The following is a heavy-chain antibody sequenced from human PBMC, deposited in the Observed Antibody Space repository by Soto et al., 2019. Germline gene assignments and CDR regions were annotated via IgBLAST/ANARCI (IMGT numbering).Heavy chain of an antibody. V-gene: IGHV2-5*02. CDR3: VRLLWFGELS. Sequence: QITLKESGPTLVKPTQALTLTCTFSGFSLSTRGVGVGWIRQPPGKALEWLALIYWDDDKRYSPSLKSRVTISKDTSKNQVVLTMTIMDPVDTATYYCVRLLWFGELSWGQGTLVTVSS. CDR2: IYWDDDK. CDR1: GFSLSTRGVG. J-gene: IGHJ4*02. D-gene: IGHD3-10*01.